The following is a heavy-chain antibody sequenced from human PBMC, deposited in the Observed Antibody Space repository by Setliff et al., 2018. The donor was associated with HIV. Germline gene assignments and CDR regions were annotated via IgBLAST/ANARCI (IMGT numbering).Heavy chain of an antibody. CDR1: GESFSGYY. V-gene: IGHV4-59*01. CDR3: ARDRGSYNFWSGLARGDNWFDP. Sequence: LSLTCAVYGESFSGYYWSWIRQPPGKGLGWIGYIFYSGSSNYNPSLKSRVTMSVDTSKNQFSLSLTSVTAADTAVYYCARDRGSYNFWSGLARGDNWFDPWGQGTLVTVSS. D-gene: IGHD3-3*01. J-gene: IGHJ5*02. CDR2: IFYSGSS.